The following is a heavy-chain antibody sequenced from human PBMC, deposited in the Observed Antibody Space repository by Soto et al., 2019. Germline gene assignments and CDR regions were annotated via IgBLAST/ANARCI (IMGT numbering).Heavy chain of an antibody. V-gene: IGHV4-59*01. Sequence: PSETLSLTCTVSGGSISSYYWSWIRQPPGKGLEWIGYIYYSGSTNYNPSLRSRVTISVDTSKNEFSLRLSSVTAADTAVYYCARTEWVQAFDFWGQGTLVTVSS. J-gene: IGHJ4*02. D-gene: IGHD1-1*01. CDR2: IYYSGST. CDR3: ARTEWVQAFDF. CDR1: GGSISSYY.